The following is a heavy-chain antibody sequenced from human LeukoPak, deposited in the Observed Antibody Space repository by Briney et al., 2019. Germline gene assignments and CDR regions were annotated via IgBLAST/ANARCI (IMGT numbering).Heavy chain of an antibody. V-gene: IGHV2-26*01. CDR3: ARIYGDPYYYYGMDV. CDR2: IFSNDEK. Sequence: SRPTLVKPTTTLTLTSTVSGFSLSNARMGVSCIRQPPGTALEWLAHIFSNDEKCYSSSLKSRLTVSMAVAKSQVVLTMTIMDPVDTATYYCARIYGDPYYYYGMDVWGQGTTVTVSS. D-gene: IGHD4-17*01. CDR1: GFSLSNARMG. J-gene: IGHJ6*02.